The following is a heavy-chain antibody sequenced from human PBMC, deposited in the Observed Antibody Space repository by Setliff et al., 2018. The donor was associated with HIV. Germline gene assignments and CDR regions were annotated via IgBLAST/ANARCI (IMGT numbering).Heavy chain of an antibody. Sequence: SETLSLTCTVSGYSISSGYYWGWIRQPPGKGLEWIGSIHHSGITYYNSSLKSRVTISVDTSKNQFSLNLTSVTAADTAVYYCARRGYSGSLVGALDIWGQGTMVTVSS. J-gene: IGHJ3*02. D-gene: IGHD1-26*01. V-gene: IGHV4-38-2*02. CDR3: ARRGYSGSLVGALDI. CDR2: IHHSGIT. CDR1: GYSISSGYY.